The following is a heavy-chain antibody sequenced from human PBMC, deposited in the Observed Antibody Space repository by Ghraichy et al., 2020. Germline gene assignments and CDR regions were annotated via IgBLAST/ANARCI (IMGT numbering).Heavy chain of an antibody. V-gene: IGHV4-59*01. CDR1: GGSISTYY. CDR2: IYYTGST. J-gene: IGHJ5*02. Sequence: SETLSLTCTVSGGSISTYYWSWFRQPPGKGLEYIGYIYYTGSTNYNPSLMSRVTISVGASKNQFSLKVTSMTAADTAVYYCARGRRQGWFDPWGQATPVTLHS. CDR3: ARGRRQGWFDP.